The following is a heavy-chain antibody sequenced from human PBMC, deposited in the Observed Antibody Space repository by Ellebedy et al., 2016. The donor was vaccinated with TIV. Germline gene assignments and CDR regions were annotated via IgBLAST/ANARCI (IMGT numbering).Heavy chain of an antibody. CDR2: INHSGST. Sequence: SETLSLTXAVYGGSFSGYYWSWIRQPPGKGLEWIGEINHSGSTNYNPSLKSRVTISVDTSKNQFSLKLSSVTAADTAVYYCARGIAVAVNDYWGQGTLVTVSS. CDR1: GGSFSGYY. CDR3: ARGIAVAVNDY. V-gene: IGHV4-34*01. D-gene: IGHD6-19*01. J-gene: IGHJ4*02.